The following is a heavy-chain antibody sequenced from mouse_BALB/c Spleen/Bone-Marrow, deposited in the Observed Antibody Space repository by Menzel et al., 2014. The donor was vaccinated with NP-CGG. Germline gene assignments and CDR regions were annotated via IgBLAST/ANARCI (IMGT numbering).Heavy chain of an antibody. J-gene: IGHJ3*01. CDR1: GFSLTSYG. V-gene: IGHV2-2*02. CDR2: IWSGGST. CDR3: ARNSGGFAY. Sequence: QVQLKQSGPGLVQPSQSLSITCTVSGFSLTSYGVHWVRQSPGKGLEWLGVIWSGGSTDYNAAFISRRSISKDNSKSQFFFKMNSLQANDTAIYDCARNSGGFAYWGQGTLVTVSA.